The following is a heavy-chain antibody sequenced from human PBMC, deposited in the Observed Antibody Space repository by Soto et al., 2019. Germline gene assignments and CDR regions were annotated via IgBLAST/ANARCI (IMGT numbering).Heavy chain of an antibody. CDR3: ARHLEVMVVPAAMMFWFDP. CDR1: GGSISSSSYY. J-gene: IGHJ5*02. Sequence: SETLSLTCTVSGGSISSSSYYWGWIRQPPGKGLEWIGSIYYSGSTYYNPSLKSRVTISVDTSKNQFSLKLSSVTAADTAVYYCARHLEVMVVPAAMMFWFDPWGQGTLVTVSS. CDR2: IYYSGST. D-gene: IGHD2-2*01. V-gene: IGHV4-39*01.